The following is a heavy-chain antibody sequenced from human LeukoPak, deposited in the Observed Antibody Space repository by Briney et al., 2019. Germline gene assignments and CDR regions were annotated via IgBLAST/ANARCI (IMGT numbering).Heavy chain of an antibody. Sequence: SQTLSLNCAISGDSVSSNSAAWNWLRQSPSRGLEWLGRTYYRSKWYNDYAVSVKSRITINPDTSKNQFSLQLNSVTPEDTAVYYCARSHRSVVAAYNLDYWGQGTLVTVSS. V-gene: IGHV6-1*01. CDR2: TYYRSKWYN. J-gene: IGHJ4*02. D-gene: IGHD2-15*01. CDR3: ARSHRSVVAAYNLDY. CDR1: GDSVSSNSAA.